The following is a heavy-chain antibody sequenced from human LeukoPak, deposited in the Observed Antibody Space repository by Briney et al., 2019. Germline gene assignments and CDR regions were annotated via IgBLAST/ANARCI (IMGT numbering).Heavy chain of an antibody. CDR3: ARDSDSGSYFGY. J-gene: IGHJ4*02. Sequence: PGRSLRLSCAASGFTFSSFGMHWVRQATGKGLEWVTVTSYDGNEKYYADSVKGRFTISRDNSKNTVYLQMNSLRGEDTAVYYCARDSDSGSYFGYWGQGTLVTVSS. CDR1: GFTFSSFG. CDR2: TSYDGNEK. V-gene: IGHV3-30*03. D-gene: IGHD1-26*01.